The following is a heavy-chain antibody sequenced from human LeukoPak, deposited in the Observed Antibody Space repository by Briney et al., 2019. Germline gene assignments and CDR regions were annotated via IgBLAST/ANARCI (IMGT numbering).Heavy chain of an antibody. D-gene: IGHD3-3*01. CDR3: ARVPARNDFWSGYSAYFDY. Sequence: ASVKVSCKASGYTFSSYGFSWVRQAPGQGLEWMGWIRADNGNTNYPQKVQGRVTMTTDTSTSTAYMQLWGLTSDDTAVYYCARVPARNDFWSGYSAYFDYWGQGTLVTVSS. V-gene: IGHV1-18*01. J-gene: IGHJ4*02. CDR2: IRADNGNT. CDR1: GYTFSSYG.